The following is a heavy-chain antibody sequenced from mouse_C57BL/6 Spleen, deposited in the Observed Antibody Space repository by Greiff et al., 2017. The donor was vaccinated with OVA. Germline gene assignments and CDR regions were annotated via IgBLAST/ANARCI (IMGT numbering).Heavy chain of an antibody. D-gene: IGHD2-2*01. Sequence: VQLVESGAELVKPGASVKLSCKASGYTFTEYTIPWVKQRSGQGLAWIGWFYPGSGSIKYNEKFKDKATLTADKSSSTVYMELSRLTSEDSAVYFCARHERLSYAMDYWGQGTSVTVSS. V-gene: IGHV1-62-2*01. CDR3: ARHERLSYAMDY. J-gene: IGHJ4*01. CDR2: FYPGSGSI. CDR1: GYTFTEYT.